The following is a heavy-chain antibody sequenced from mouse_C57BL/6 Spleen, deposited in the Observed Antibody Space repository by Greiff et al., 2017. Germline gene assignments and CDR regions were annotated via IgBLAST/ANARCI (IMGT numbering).Heavy chain of an antibody. D-gene: IGHD2-4*01. CDR2: IYPSDSET. V-gene: IGHV1-61*01. CDR1: GYTFTSYW. J-gene: IGHJ3*01. Sequence: QVQLQQPGAELVRPGSSVKLSCKASGYTFTSYWMDWVKQRPGQGLEWIGNIYPSDSETHYNQKFKDKATLTVDKSSSTAYMQLSSLTSEDSAVYYCASRRRVYDYDSAWFAYWGQGTLVTVSA. CDR3: ASRRRVYDYDSAWFAY.